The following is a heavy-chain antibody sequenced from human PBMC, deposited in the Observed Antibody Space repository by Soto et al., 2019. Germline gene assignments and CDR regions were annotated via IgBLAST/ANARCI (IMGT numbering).Heavy chain of an antibody. CDR3: ARDQIAAADSRYFDY. CDR1: GYTFTSYG. D-gene: IGHD6-13*01. J-gene: IGHJ4*02. V-gene: IGHV1-18*01. Sequence: ASVKVSCKASGYTFTSYGISWVRQAPGQGLEWMGWISAYNGNTNYAQKLQGRVTMTTDTSTSTAYMELRSLRSDDTAVYYCARDQIAAADSRYFDYWGQGTLVTVSS. CDR2: ISAYNGNT.